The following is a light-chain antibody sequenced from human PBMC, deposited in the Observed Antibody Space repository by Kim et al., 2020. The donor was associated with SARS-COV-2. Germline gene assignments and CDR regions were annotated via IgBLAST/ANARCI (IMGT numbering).Light chain of an antibody. J-gene: IGKJ2*01. CDR3: QQYGGSPPFT. CDR1: QSVRSSF. V-gene: IGKV3-20*01. CDR2: GAS. Sequence: SPGERATLSCRASQSVRSSFLAWYQQKPGQAPRLLIYGASSRATGIPDRFSGSGSGTDFTLTITRLEPEDFAVYYCQQYGGSPPFTFGQGTKLEIK.